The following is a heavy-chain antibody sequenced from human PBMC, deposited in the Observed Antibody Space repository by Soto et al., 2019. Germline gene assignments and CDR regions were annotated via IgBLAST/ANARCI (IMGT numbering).Heavy chain of an antibody. CDR1: GFTFSSYA. CDR3: ARDPLWGTAMVLWYFDI. J-gene: IGHJ2*01. V-gene: IGHV3-30-3*01. Sequence: QVQLVESGGGVVQPGRSLRLSCAASGFTFSSYAMHWVRQAPGKGLEWVAVISYDGSNKYYADSVKGRFTISRDNYKNTLYLQMNSLRAEDTAVYYCARDPLWGTAMVLWYFDIWGRGTLVTVSS. D-gene: IGHD5-18*01. CDR2: ISYDGSNK.